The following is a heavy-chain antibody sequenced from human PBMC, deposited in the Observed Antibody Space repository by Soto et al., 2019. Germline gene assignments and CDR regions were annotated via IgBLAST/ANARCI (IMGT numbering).Heavy chain of an antibody. J-gene: IGHJ6*02. CDR1: GGSISSGDYY. Sequence: QVQLQESGPGLVKPSQTLSLTCTVSGGSISSGDYYWSWIRQPPGKGLEWIGYIYYSGSTYYNPSLKSRVSISVDTSKNQLSLKMSSVTAADTAVYYCASHDYAHYGMDVWGQGTTVTVSS. D-gene: IGHD3-16*01. CDR2: IYYSGST. CDR3: ASHDYAHYGMDV. V-gene: IGHV4-30-4*01.